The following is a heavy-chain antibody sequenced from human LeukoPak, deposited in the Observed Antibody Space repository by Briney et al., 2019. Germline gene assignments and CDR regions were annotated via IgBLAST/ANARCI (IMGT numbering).Heavy chain of an antibody. CDR1: GGSISSSSYY. Sequence: SETLSLTCTVSGGSISSSSYYWGWFRQPPGKGLEWIGSIYYSGSTYYNPSLKSRVTISVDTSKNQFSLKLSSVTAADTAVYYCAEVAATLAFDYWGQGTLVTVSS. D-gene: IGHD2-15*01. CDR2: IYYSGST. J-gene: IGHJ4*02. V-gene: IGHV4-39*01. CDR3: AEVAATLAFDY.